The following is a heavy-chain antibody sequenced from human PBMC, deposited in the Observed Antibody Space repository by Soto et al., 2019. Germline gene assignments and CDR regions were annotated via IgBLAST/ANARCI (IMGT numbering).Heavy chain of an antibody. V-gene: IGHV1-18*01. J-gene: IGHJ6*02. CDR3: ARGGRHDSSGYYLPFSGMDV. D-gene: IGHD3-22*01. CDR2: ISAYNGNT. CDR1: GYTLTSYG. Sequence: QVQLVQSGAEVKKPGASVKVSCKASGYTLTSYGISWVRQAPGQGLEWMGWISAYNGNTNYAQKLQGRVTMTTDTSTSTAYMELRSLRSDDTAVYYCARGGRHDSSGYYLPFSGMDVWGQGTTVTVSS.